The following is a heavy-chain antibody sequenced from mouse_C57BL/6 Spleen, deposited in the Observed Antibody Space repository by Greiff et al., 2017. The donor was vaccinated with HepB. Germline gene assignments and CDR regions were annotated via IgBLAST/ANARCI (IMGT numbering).Heavy chain of an antibody. J-gene: IGHJ2*01. D-gene: IGHD1-1*01. CDR3: ARGGFITTVVAEYFDY. CDR1: GYTFTSYW. V-gene: IGHV1-64*01. CDR2: IHPNSGST. Sequence: QVQLQQSGAELVKPGASVKLSCKASGYTFTSYWMHWVKQRPGQGLEWIGMIHPNSGSTNYNEKFKSKATLTVDKSSSTAYMQLSSLTSEDSAVYYCARGGFITTVVAEYFDYWGQGTTLTVSS.